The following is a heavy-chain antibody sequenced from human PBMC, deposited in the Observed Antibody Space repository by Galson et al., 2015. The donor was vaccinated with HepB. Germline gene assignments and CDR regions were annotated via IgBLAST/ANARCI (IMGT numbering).Heavy chain of an antibody. J-gene: IGHJ4*02. Sequence: SLRLSCAASGFTFSSYWMSWVLQAPGNWLEWAANIKQDGSEKYYVDSVKGRFTNSRDTAKYSLYLQMNSLTSEDTAVYYCARYAGYFDYWGQGTLVTVSS. CDR2: IKQDGSEK. CDR1: GFTFSSYW. V-gene: IGHV3-7*03. CDR3: ARYAGYFDY.